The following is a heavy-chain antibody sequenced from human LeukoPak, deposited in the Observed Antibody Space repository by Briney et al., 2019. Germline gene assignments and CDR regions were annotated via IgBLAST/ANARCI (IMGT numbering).Heavy chain of an antibody. J-gene: IGHJ6*03. Sequence: GGSLRLSCAASGFTFSNYGMHWVRQAPGKGLEWVAYIRNDGSNKYYADSLEGRFTISRDNSKNTLYLQMTSLRAEDTALYYCARDNPTGVGVSMDVWGKGTMVTVSS. D-gene: IGHD1-1*01. CDR2: IRNDGSNK. CDR3: ARDNPTGVGVSMDV. V-gene: IGHV3-30*02. CDR1: GFTFSNYG.